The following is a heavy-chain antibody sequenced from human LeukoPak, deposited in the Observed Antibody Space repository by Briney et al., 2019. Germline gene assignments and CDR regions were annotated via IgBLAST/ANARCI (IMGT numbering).Heavy chain of an antibody. CDR2: INHSGST. J-gene: IGHJ4*02. Sequence: SETLSLTCAVYGGSFSGYYWSWIRQPPGKGLEWIWEINHSGSTNYNPSLKSRVTISVDTSKNQFSLKLSSVTAADTAVYYCASGGSGSDYWGQGTLVTVSS. CDR3: ASGGSGSDY. V-gene: IGHV4-34*01. D-gene: IGHD2-15*01. CDR1: GGSFSGYY.